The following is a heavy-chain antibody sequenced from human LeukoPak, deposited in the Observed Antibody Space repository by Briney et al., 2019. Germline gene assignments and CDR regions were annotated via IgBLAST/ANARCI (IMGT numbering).Heavy chain of an antibody. V-gene: IGHV3-30*18. CDR3: AKDMRVLAGALNAFDI. CDR1: GFTFSSYG. J-gene: IGHJ3*02. CDR2: ISYDGSNK. D-gene: IGHD2-8*02. Sequence: GGSLRLSCAASGFTFSSYGMHWVRQAPGKRLEWVAVISYDGSNKYYADSVKGRFTISRDNSKNTLYLQMNSLRAEDTAVYYCAKDMRVLAGALNAFDIWGQGTMVTVSS.